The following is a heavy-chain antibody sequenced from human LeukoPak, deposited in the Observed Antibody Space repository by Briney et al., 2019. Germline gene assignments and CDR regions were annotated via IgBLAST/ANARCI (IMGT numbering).Heavy chain of an antibody. CDR2: INHRGDT. V-gene: IGHV4-34*01. Sequence: SETLSLTCAVYGGSFSAYCWSWIRQSPGKGLEWIAEINHRGDTNYNPSVKSRVSISVDTSKNQFSLKVTSLTAADTAVYYCARGPTISETGYFDYWGQGTLVTVSS. D-gene: IGHD1-1*01. CDR3: ARGPTISETGYFDY. CDR1: GGSFSAYC. J-gene: IGHJ4*03.